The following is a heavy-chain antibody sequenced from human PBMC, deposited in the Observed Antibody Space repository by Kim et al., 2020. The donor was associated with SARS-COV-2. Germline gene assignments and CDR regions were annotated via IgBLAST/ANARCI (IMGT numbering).Heavy chain of an antibody. J-gene: IGHJ4*02. CDR1: GFTFSSYG. V-gene: IGHV3-30*18. D-gene: IGHD2-21*02. Sequence: GGSLRLSCAASGFTFSSYGMHWVRQAPGKGLEWVAVISYDGSNKYYADSVKGRFTISRDNSKNTLYLQMNSLRAEDTAVYYCAKGGICGGDCYIDYWGQGTLVTVSS. CDR3: AKGGICGGDCYIDY. CDR2: ISYDGSNK.